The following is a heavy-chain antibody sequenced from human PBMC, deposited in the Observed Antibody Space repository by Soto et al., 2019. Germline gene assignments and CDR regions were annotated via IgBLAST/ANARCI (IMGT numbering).Heavy chain of an antibody. CDR2: ISGSGGST. CDR3: ARTLYSYGTDY. CDR1: GFTFSSYA. Sequence: EVQLLESGGGLVQPGGSLRLSCAASGFTFSSYAMSWVRQAPGKGLEWVSAISGSGGSTYYADSVKGRSTTPRANSKNTLYLPMNSLRAEDTAVYYCARTLYSYGTDYWGQGTLVTVSS. V-gene: IGHV3-23*01. D-gene: IGHD5-18*01. J-gene: IGHJ4*02.